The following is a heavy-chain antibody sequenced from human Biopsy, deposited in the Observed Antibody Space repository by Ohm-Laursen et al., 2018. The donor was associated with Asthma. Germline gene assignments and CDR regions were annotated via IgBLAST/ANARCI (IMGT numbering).Heavy chain of an antibody. J-gene: IGHJ5*02. CDR3: ARATSTWSQSGPHFFDH. D-gene: IGHD6-13*01. Sequence: SQTLSLTCTVSPGSINDYYWNWIRPFPGKGLEWIGYVHSSGSTRFNPSLKSRVPVSVDTSVDQFSLKLSSVSAADTAIYYCARATSTWSQSGPHFFDHWGQGTLVTVSS. V-gene: IGHV4-59*01. CDR2: VHSSGST. CDR1: PGSINDYY.